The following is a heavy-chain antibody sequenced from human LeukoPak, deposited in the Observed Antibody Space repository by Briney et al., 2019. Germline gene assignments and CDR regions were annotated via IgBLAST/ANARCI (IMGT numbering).Heavy chain of an antibody. CDR3: ARGTGIVGATFNYYYYMDV. Sequence: SVKVSCKASGGTFSSYAISWVRPAPGQGLEWMGGIIPIFGTANYAQKFQGRVTITTDESTSTAYMELSSLRSEDTAVYYCARGTGIVGATFNYYYYMDVWGKGTTVTASS. V-gene: IGHV1-69*05. D-gene: IGHD1-26*01. CDR2: IIPIFGTA. J-gene: IGHJ6*03. CDR1: GGTFSSYA.